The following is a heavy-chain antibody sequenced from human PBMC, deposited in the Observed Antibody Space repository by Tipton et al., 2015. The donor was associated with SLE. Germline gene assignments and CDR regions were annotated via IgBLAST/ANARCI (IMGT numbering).Heavy chain of an antibody. CDR1: GGSISSKY. D-gene: IGHD3-3*01. V-gene: IGHV4-59*01. Sequence: TLSLTCSVSGGSISSKYWSWIRQAPGKGLEWIGYFSYSGGINYNPSLKSRVTISADTSKTQISLKLTSVTAADTAVYYFVRGVNEFWSVRENGMDVWGQDPTVSVSS. CDR2: FSYSGGI. J-gene: IGHJ6*02. CDR3: VRGVNEFWSVRENGMDV.